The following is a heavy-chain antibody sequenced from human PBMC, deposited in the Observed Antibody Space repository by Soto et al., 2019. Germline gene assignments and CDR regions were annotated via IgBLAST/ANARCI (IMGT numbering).Heavy chain of an antibody. V-gene: IGHV3-66*01. CDR2: IYSAGSA. CDR1: GFTVSSDY. Sequence: PGGSLRLSCAASGFTVSSDYMSWVRQAPGKGLEWVSVIYSAGSADFADSVKGRFTISRDNSKNTLYLQMSSLRAEDTAVYYCARDQVPAALLGWLVSWGQGTLVTV. CDR3: ARDQVPAALLGWLVS. J-gene: IGHJ5*01. D-gene: IGHD2-2*01.